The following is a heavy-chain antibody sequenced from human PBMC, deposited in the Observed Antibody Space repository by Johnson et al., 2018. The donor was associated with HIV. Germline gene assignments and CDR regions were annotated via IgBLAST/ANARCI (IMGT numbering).Heavy chain of an antibody. D-gene: IGHD2-2*01. J-gene: IGHJ3*02. CDR2: ISYDGSNK. CDR1: GFTFSSYG. V-gene: IGHV3-30*03. Sequence: VQLVESGGGVVQPGRSLRLSCAASGFTFSSYGMHWVRQAPGKGLEWVAVISYDGSNKFYADSVKGRFTISRDKSKKTLYLQMNSLRLEDTAIYYCARAAIVVLPAGAFDIWGRGTMVTVSS. CDR3: ARAAIVVLPAGAFDI.